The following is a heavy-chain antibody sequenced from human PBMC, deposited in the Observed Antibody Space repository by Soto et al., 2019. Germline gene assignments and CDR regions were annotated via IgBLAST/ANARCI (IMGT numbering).Heavy chain of an antibody. CDR2: IYYSGST. J-gene: IGHJ5*02. D-gene: IGHD2-2*01. V-gene: IGHV4-30-4*01. CDR3: AKTGTEYQLLWRGWFDP. CDR1: GGSISSGDYY. Sequence: SETLSLTCTVSGGSISSGDYYWSWIRQPPGKGLEWIGYIYYSGSTYYNPSLKSRVTISVDTSKNQFSLKLSSVTAADTAVYYCAKTGTEYQLLWRGWFDPWGQGTLVTVSS.